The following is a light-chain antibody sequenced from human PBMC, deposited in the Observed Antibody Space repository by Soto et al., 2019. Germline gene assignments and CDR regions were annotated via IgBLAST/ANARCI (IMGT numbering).Light chain of an antibody. CDR2: GAS. CDR3: LLYFSSDRYT. J-gene: IGKJ2*01. V-gene: IGKV3-20*01. Sequence: EIVLTQTPGTLSLTPGERATLSCRASQSVTSNHLAWYQQKPGQAPRLLIYGASTRATGIPDRFSGSGSDTDFSLTIRRLDPEDFAMYYCLLYFSSDRYTFGPGTKVQIK. CDR1: QSVTSNH.